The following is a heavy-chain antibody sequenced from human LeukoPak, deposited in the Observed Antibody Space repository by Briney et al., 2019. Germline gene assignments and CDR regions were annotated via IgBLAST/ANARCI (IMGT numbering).Heavy chain of an antibody. CDR1: GFTFSTYW. J-gene: IGHJ4*02. CDR3: AREGVVIDY. CDR2: INSGGSTT. V-gene: IGHV3-74*01. Sequence: GGSLRLSCAASGFTFSTYWMDRVRQAPGKGLVWVSRINSGGSTTTYADSVKGRFSISRDNAKNTLYLQMDSLSVEDTAVYYCAREGVVIDYWGQGTLVTVSS. D-gene: IGHD3-3*01.